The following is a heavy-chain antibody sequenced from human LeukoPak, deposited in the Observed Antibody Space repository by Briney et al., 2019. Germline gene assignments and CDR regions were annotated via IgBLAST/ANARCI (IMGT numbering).Heavy chain of an antibody. CDR3: AKAIGGVRGYFDY. D-gene: IGHD3-16*01. CDR1: GFTFSSYA. J-gene: IGHJ4*02. V-gene: IGHV3-23*01. Sequence: GGSLRLSCAASGFTFSSYAMSWDRQAPGKGLEWVSAISGSGGSTYYADSVKGRFTISRDNSKNTLYLQMNSLRAEDTAVYYCAKAIGGVRGYFDYWGQGTLVTVSS. CDR2: ISGSGGST.